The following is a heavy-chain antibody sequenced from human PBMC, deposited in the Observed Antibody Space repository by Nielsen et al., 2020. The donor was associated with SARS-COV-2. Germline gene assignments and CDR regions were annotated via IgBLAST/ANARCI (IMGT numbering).Heavy chain of an antibody. CDR1: GFSLRSSS. J-gene: IGHJ4*02. D-gene: IGHD6-13*01. V-gene: IGHV3-21*01. CDR3: ARDQVAAAGNFYFDF. CDR2: ISDTGTSM. Sequence: GESLKISCAASGFSLRSSSMNWVRQAPGKGLEWVSSISDTGTSMHFADSVSGRFTISRDSAKNSLYLQMDRLKVEDTAVYFCARDQVAAAGNFYFDFWGQGTPVTVSS.